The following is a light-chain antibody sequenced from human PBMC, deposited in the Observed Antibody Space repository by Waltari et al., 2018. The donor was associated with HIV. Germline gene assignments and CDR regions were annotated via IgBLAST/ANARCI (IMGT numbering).Light chain of an antibody. Sequence: QSVLTQPPSISGAPGQRITVSCSGTSSNIGAGYDVHWYQQLPRTAPKLLLYKNKNRPSGVPDRFSASKSDASASLAITGLQAADEGDYFCQSYDTSLSAWVFGGGTRLTVL. CDR2: KNK. CDR1: SSNIGAGYD. J-gene: IGLJ2*01. CDR3: QSYDTSLSAWV. V-gene: IGLV1-40*03.